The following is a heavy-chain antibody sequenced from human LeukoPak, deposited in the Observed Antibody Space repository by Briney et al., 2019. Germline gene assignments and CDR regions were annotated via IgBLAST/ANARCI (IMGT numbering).Heavy chain of an antibody. D-gene: IGHD3-3*01. CDR1: GYTFTVYY. J-gene: IGHJ3*01. Sequence: ASVKVSCMASGYTFTVYYIHWVRQASGQGLEWVGWINPNSGGTNYAQKFQGRVTMTSDASISTAYMELSRLRSDDTAVYYCAGDRDFWSGTSPFHVWGQGTMVAVSS. CDR3: AGDRDFWSGTSPFHV. CDR2: INPNSGGT. V-gene: IGHV1-2*02.